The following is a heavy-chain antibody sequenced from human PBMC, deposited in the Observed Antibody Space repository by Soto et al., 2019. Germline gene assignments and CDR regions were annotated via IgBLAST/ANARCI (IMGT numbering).Heavy chain of an antibody. V-gene: IGHV1-2*02. CDR1: GYTCTGYY. J-gene: IGHJ4*02. Sequence: GASVKVSCKASGYTCTGYYMHWVRQAPGQGLEWMGWINPNSGGTNYAQKFQGRVTMTRDTSISTAYMELSRLRPDDTAVYYCARVSIAVFVYDYWGQGTLVTVSS. CDR3: ARVSIAVFVYDY. D-gene: IGHD6-19*01. CDR2: INPNSGGT.